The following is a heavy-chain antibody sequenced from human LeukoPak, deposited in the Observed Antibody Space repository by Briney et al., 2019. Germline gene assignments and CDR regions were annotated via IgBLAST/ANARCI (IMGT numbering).Heavy chain of an antibody. CDR1: GGSISSYY. V-gene: IGHV4-59*08. Sequence: SETLSLICTVSGGSISSYYWSWIRQPPGKGLEWIGYIYYSGSTNYNPSLKSRVTISVDTSKNQFSLKLSSVTAADTAVYYCARSDTAMDYYYGMDVWGQGTTVTVSS. CDR2: IYYSGST. J-gene: IGHJ6*02. CDR3: ARSDTAMDYYYGMDV. D-gene: IGHD5-18*01.